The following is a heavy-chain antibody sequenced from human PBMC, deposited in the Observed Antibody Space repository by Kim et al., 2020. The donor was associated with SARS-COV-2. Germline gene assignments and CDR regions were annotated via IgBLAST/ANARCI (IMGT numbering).Heavy chain of an antibody. V-gene: IGHV4-59*01. CDR1: GGSISSYY. D-gene: IGHD4-17*01. Sequence: SETLSLTCTVSGGSISSYYWSWIRQPPGKGLEWIGYIYNSGSTNYNPSLKSRVTISVDTSKNQFSLKLSSVTAADTAVYYCARVFDYGDYRTFDYWGQGTLVTVSS. CDR3: ARVFDYGDYRTFDY. J-gene: IGHJ4*02. CDR2: IYNSGST.